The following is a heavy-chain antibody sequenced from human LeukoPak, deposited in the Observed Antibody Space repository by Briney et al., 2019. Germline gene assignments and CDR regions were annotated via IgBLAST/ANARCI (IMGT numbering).Heavy chain of an antibody. V-gene: IGHV4-59*08. D-gene: IGHD5-18*01. J-gene: IGHJ6*02. CDR1: GGSISSYY. CDR2: IYYSGST. CDR3: ARLDTAMCYGMDV. Sequence: SETLSLTCTVSGGSISSYYWSWIRQPPGKGLEWIGYIYYSGSTNYNPSLKSRVTISVDTSKNQFSLKLSSVTAADTAVYYCARLDTAMCYGMDVWGQGTTVTVSS.